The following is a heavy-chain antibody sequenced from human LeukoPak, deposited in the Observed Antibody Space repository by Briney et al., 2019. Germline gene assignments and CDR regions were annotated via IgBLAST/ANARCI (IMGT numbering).Heavy chain of an antibody. Sequence: GESLKISCKGSGYSFTSYWIGWVRQMPGKGLEWMGIIYPGDSDTRYSPSFQGQVTISADKSISTAYLQWSSLKASDTAMYYCARRGYIHCSSTSCYFDYWGQGTLVTVSS. CDR2: IYPGDSDT. V-gene: IGHV5-51*01. J-gene: IGHJ4*02. CDR1: GYSFTSYW. D-gene: IGHD2-2*01. CDR3: ARRGYIHCSSTSCYFDY.